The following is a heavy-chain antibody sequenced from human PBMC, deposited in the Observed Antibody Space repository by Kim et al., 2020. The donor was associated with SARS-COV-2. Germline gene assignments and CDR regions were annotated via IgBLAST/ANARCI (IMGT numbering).Heavy chain of an antibody. Sequence: ASVKVSCKASGYSFTAYAMNWVRQAPGQGLEWMGWINTNTGNPTYAQGFTGRYVFSLDTSVSTACLQISNLKAEDTAVYYCARAHYYDSSGYSAYDFWGQGTLVTVSS. CDR1: GYSFTAYA. CDR3: ARAHYYDSSGYSAYDF. CDR2: INTNTGNP. D-gene: IGHD3-22*01. V-gene: IGHV7-4-1*02. J-gene: IGHJ4*02.